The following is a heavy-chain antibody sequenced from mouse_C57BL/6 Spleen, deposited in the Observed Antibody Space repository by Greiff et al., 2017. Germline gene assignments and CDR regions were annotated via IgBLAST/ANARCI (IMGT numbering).Heavy chain of an antibody. J-gene: IGHJ2*01. V-gene: IGHV1-61*01. CDR2: IYPSDSET. Sequence: QVQLQQPGAELVRPGSSVKLSCKASGYTFTSYWMDWVKQRPGQGLEWIGNIYPSDSETHYNQKFKDKATLTVDKSSSTAYMQLSSLTSEDSAFYYCARDGAWDFYYFDCWSQGTTLTVST. CDR3: ARDGAWDFYYFDC. D-gene: IGHD4-1*01. CDR1: GYTFTSYW.